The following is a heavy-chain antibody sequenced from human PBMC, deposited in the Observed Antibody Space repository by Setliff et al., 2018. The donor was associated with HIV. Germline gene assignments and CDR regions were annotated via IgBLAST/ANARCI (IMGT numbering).Heavy chain of an antibody. Sequence: SETLSLTCTVSGGSASNSRYYWAWIRQPPGKGLEYIGSIHYNERTYYNPSLKSRVTISVDTSKNQFSLKLSSVTAADTAVYYCARHLYYYDSSGYPAFDIWGQGTMVTVSS. D-gene: IGHD3-22*01. J-gene: IGHJ3*02. CDR3: ARHLYYYDSSGYPAFDI. V-gene: IGHV4-39*01. CDR2: IHYNERT. CDR1: GGSASNSRYY.